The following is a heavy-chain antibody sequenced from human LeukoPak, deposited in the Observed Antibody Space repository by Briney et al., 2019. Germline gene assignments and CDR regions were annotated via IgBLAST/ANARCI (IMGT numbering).Heavy chain of an antibody. J-gene: IGHJ3*02. CDR3: ASTTMVRGVINAFDI. V-gene: IGHV1-18*01. Sequence: ASVKVSCKASGYTFTSYGISWVRQAPGQGLEWMGWISAYNGSTNYAQKLQGRVTMTTDTSTSTAYMGLRSLRSDDTAVYYCASTTMVRGVINAFDIWGQGTMVTVSS. CDR1: GYTFTSYG. CDR2: ISAYNGST. D-gene: IGHD3-10*01.